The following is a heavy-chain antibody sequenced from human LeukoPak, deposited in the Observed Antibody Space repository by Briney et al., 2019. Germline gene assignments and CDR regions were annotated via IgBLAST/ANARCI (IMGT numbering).Heavy chain of an antibody. J-gene: IGHJ4*02. CDR2: VKEDGSEK. CDR3: ARGYSYLDY. Sequence: PGGSLRLSCAASGLSIGDNSMHWVRQAPGKGLEWVASVKEDGSEKYLVDSVKGRFSISRDNAKNSLFLQLNSLSAEDTAVYYCARGYSYLDYWGQGTLVTVSS. D-gene: IGHD1-26*01. CDR1: GLSIGDNS. V-gene: IGHV3-7*03.